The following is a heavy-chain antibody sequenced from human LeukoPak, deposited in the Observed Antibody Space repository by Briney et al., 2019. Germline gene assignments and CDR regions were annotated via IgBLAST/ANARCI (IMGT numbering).Heavy chain of an antibody. J-gene: IGHJ6*03. CDR3: ARESPLSRTKQTAQGAISYYYYYMDV. CDR1: GGSISSSSYY. D-gene: IGHD2-2*01. Sequence: SETLSLTCTVSGGSISSSSYYWGWIRQPPGKGLEWIGSIYYSGSSYYNPSLKSRVTISVDTSKNQFSLKLSSVTAADTAVYYCARESPLSRTKQTAQGAISYYYYYMDVWGKGTTVTISS. V-gene: IGHV4-39*02. CDR2: IYYSGSS.